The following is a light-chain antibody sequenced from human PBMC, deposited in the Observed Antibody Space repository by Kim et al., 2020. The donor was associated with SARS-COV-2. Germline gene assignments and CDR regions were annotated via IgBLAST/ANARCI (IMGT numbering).Light chain of an antibody. CDR1: KSISSW. Sequence: GDIVTISCRASKSISSWLAWYHQKPGKAPKLLIYDASSWESGVPTRFSGSGSVTEFTLTISSLQPDDFATYYCQQYNSYSFGPGTKVDIK. J-gene: IGKJ3*01. CDR3: QQYNSYS. V-gene: IGKV1-5*01. CDR2: DAS.